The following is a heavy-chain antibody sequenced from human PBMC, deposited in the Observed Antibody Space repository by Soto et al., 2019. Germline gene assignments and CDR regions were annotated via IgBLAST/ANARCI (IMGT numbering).Heavy chain of an antibody. J-gene: IGHJ4*02. CDR1: GGSISSSNW. CDR2: IYHSGST. Sequence: SETLSLTCAVSGGSISSSNWWSWVRQPPGKGLEWVGEIYHSGSTNYNPSLKSRVTISVDKSKNQFSLKLSSVTAADTAVYYCARDNYYGSGSYYDYWGQGTLVTVSS. D-gene: IGHD3-10*01. V-gene: IGHV4-4*02. CDR3: ARDNYYGSGSYYDY.